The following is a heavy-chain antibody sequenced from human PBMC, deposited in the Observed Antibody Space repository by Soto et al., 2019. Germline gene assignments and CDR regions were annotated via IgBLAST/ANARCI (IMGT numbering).Heavy chain of an antibody. CDR3: AYTPTVTTRGWFDP. D-gene: IGHD4-17*01. CDR2: INHSGST. J-gene: IGHJ5*02. Sequence: QVQLQQWGAGLLKPSETLSLTCAVYGGSFSGYYWSWIRQPPGKGLEWIGEINHSGSTNYNPSLKSRVTISVDTSKNQFSLKLSSVTAADTAVYYCAYTPTVTTRGWFDPWGPGTLVTVSS. CDR1: GGSFSGYY. V-gene: IGHV4-34*01.